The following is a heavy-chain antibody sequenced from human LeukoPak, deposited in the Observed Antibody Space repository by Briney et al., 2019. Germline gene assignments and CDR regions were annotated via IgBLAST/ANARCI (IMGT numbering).Heavy chain of an antibody. J-gene: IGHJ4*02. CDR3: AKDGASLDY. V-gene: IGHV3-11*04. CDR2: ISSSGSTI. CDR1: GFTFSDYY. Sequence: KSGGSLRLSCAASGFTFSDYYMSWIRQAPGKGLEWVSYISSSGSTIYYADSVKGRFTVSRDNSKNTLYLQMNSLRAEDTAVYYCAKDGASLDYWGQGTLVTVSS. D-gene: IGHD3-16*01.